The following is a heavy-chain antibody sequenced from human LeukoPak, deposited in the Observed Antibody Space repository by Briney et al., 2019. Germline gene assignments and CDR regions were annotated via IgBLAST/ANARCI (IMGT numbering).Heavy chain of an antibody. J-gene: IGHJ4*02. V-gene: IGHV3-23*01. CDR1: GFTFSSYA. CDR3: AKESTFGGVIGRSFFDY. CDR2: ISGSGGST. Sequence: PVGSLRLSCAASGFTFSSYAISWVRQAPGKGLEWVSAISGSGGSTYYADSVKGRFTISRDNSKNTLYLQMNSLRAEDTAVYYCAKESTFGGVIGRSFFDYWGQGTLVTVSS. D-gene: IGHD3-16*02.